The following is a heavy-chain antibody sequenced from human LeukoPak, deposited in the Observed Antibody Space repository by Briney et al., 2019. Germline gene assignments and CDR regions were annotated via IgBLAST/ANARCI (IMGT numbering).Heavy chain of an antibody. J-gene: IGHJ6*03. CDR3: ARRSGSYYESYYYYYTDV. CDR2: INWNGGST. V-gene: IGHV3-20*04. D-gene: IGHD1-26*01. CDR1: GFSFDDYG. Sequence: GGSLRLSCAASGFSFDDYGMSWVRHAPGEGLEWVSGINWNGGSTSYADSVKGRFTISRGNAKNSLYLQMNSLRAEDTALYYCARRSGSYYESYYYYYTDVWGKGTTVTVSS.